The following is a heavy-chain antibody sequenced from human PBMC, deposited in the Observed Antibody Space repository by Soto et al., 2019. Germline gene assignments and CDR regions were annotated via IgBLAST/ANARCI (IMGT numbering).Heavy chain of an antibody. CDR1: GGTFSSYA. D-gene: IGHD6-13*01. CDR3: ASSAAAGTGYYYGMDG. J-gene: IGHJ6*02. Sequence: ASVKVSCKASGGTFSSYAISWVRQAPGQGLEWMGGIIPIFGTANYAQKFQGRVTITADESTSTAYMELSSLRSEDTAVYYCASSAAAGTGYYYGMDGWGQGTTVTVSS. CDR2: IIPIFGTA. V-gene: IGHV1-69*13.